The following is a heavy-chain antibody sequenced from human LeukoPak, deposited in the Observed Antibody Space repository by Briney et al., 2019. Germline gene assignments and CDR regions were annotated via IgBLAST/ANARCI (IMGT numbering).Heavy chain of an antibody. CDR2: IYTSGST. Sequence: SETLSLTCTVSGGSISSYYWSWIRQPAGKGLEWIGRIYTSGSTNYNPSLKSRVTMSVDTSKNQFSLKLSSVTAADTAVYYCARDSGHCSSGTCYAGYYDYWGQGTLVTVSS. D-gene: IGHD2-15*01. CDR1: GGSISSYY. V-gene: IGHV4-4*07. J-gene: IGHJ4*02. CDR3: ARDSGHCSSGTCYAGYYDY.